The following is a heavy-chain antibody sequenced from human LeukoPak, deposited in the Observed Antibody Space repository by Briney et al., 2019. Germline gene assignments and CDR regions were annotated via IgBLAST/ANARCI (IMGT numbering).Heavy chain of an antibody. J-gene: IGHJ3*02. CDR2: IYYSGST. CDR1: GGSITSYY. CDR3: ARQKYNWNWDAFDI. Sequence: SETLSLTCTVSGGSITSYYWSWIRQPAGKGLEWIGYIYYSGSTYYNPSLKSRVTISVDTSKNQFSLKLSSVTAADTAVYYCARQKYNWNWDAFDIWGQGTMVTVSS. V-gene: IGHV4-59*06. D-gene: IGHD1-7*01.